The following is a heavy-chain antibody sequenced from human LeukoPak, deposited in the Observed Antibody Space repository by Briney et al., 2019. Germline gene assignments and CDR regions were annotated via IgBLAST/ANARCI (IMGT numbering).Heavy chain of an antibody. D-gene: IGHD7-27*01. CDR3: AIQPWGSGNNWYFDL. CDR1: GYTSTAYY. Sequence: GASVNVSCKASGYTSTAYYIHWVRQAPGQGLEWMGWISPNSGGTDYAQKFQGRVTMTRDTSISTAYVELSSLTSDDTAVYYCAIQPWGSGNNWYFDLWGRGTLVTVSS. CDR2: ISPNSGGT. J-gene: IGHJ2*01. V-gene: IGHV1-2*02.